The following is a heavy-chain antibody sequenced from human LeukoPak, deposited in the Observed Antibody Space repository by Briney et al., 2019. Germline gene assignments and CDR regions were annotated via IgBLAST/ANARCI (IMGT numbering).Heavy chain of an antibody. CDR3: VRVESYYYYYMDV. CDR2: INPNSGDT. V-gene: IGHV1-2*02. CDR1: GYTFTGYY. D-gene: IGHD1-1*01. Sequence: GASVKVSCKASGYTFTGYYMNWVRQAPGQGLEWMGWINPNSGDTNYAQKFQGRVTMTRDTSISTAYMELSRLRSDDTAVYYCVRVESYYYYYMDVWGKGTTVTVSS. J-gene: IGHJ6*03.